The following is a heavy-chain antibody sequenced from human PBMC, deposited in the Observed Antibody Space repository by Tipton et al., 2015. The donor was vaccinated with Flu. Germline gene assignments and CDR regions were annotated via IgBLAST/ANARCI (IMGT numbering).Heavy chain of an antibody. Sequence: GLVKPSETLPLTCGVSGDSIRGGSYWGWIRQPPGKGLEWIGSIYQSGTTYYNPSLKSRVTISVDTSRNQFSLRLSSVTAADTAVYYCAKLVYFDSSGYYRYYFDYWGQGTLVTVST. CDR3: AKLVYFDSSGYYRYYFDY. D-gene: IGHD3-22*01. J-gene: IGHJ4*02. CDR1: GDSIRGGSY. V-gene: IGHV4-38-2*01. CDR2: IYQSGTT.